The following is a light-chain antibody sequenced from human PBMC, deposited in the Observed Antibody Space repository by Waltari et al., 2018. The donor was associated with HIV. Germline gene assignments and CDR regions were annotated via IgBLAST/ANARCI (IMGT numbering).Light chain of an antibody. CDR2: DDG. V-gene: IGLV3-21*02. CDR3: QVWDSSSDHYV. CDR1: NIGTKS. Sequence: SYVLTQPPSVSVAPGQTARITCGGNNIGTKSVHWYQHKPGQAPVLVIYDDGDRPSGNRERFTGSQSGNPATLTISRVEAGDEADYYCQVWDSSSDHYVFGSGSKVTV. J-gene: IGLJ1*01.